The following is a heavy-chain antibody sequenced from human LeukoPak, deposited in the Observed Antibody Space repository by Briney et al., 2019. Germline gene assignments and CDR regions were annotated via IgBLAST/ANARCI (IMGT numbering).Heavy chain of an antibody. CDR1: GGSVSSGSYY. J-gene: IGHJ4*02. D-gene: IGHD6-13*01. CDR2: IYYSGST. Sequence: SETLSLTCTVSGGSVSSGSYYWRWIRQPPGKGLEWIGYIYYSGSTNYNPSLKSRVTISVDTSKNQFSLKLSSVTAADTAVYYCAREAAVAGYFDYWGQGTLVTVSS. CDR3: AREAAVAGYFDY. V-gene: IGHV4-61*01.